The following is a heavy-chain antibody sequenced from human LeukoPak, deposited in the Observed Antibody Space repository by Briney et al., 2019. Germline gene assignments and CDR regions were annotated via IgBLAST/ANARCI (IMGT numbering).Heavy chain of an antibody. Sequence: GGSLRLSCAASGFTFSSYGMHWVRQAPGKGLEWVAVIWYDGSNKYYADSVKGRFTISRDNSKNTLYLQMNSLRAEDTAVYYCARERAYYFDYWGQEPWSPSPQ. CDR3: ARERAYYFDY. CDR1: GFTFSSYG. J-gene: IGHJ4*01. CDR2: IWYDGSNK. V-gene: IGHV3-33*01.